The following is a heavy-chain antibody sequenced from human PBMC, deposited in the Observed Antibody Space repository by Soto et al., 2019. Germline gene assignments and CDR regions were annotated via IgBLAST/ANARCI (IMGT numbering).Heavy chain of an antibody. D-gene: IGHD2-2*01. J-gene: IGHJ4*02. Sequence: GGSLRLSCAASGFTFSSYAMSWVRQAPGKGLEWVSAISGSGGSTYYADSVKGRFTISRDNSKNTLYLQMNSLRAEDTAVYYCAKSPNRDQLLYLDYWGQGTLVTVSS. V-gene: IGHV3-23*01. CDR1: GFTFSSYA. CDR3: AKSPNRDQLLYLDY. CDR2: ISGSGGST.